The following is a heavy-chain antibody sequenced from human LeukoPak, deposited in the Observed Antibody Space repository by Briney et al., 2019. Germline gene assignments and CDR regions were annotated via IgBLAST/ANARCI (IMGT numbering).Heavy chain of an antibody. J-gene: IGHJ4*02. V-gene: IGHV3-53*01. CDR2: IYSDGGT. CDR1: GVTLSNYA. CDR3: ARDSNGPAF. Sequence: GGSLRLSCVASGVTLSNYAMSWVRQAPGKGLEWVSVIYSDGGTFYSDSVKGRFTISRDYSKSTLYLQMTSPRADDTAVYYCARDSNGPAFWGQGTLVTVSS. D-gene: IGHD6-19*01.